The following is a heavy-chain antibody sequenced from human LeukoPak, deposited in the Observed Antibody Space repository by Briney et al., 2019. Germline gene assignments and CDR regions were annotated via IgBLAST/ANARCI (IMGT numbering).Heavy chain of an antibody. J-gene: IGHJ4*02. CDR3: AKNARKADGPRVGRPYYFDY. CDR1: GFTFDDYA. Sequence: PGGSLRLSCAASGFTFDDYAMHWLRHAPGKGLEWVSGTSWSSGSLGYADSVKVRFTISRDNSKNTLYLQMNSLRAEDTAVYYCAKNARKADGPRVGRPYYFDYWGQGTLVTVSS. V-gene: IGHV3-9*01. D-gene: IGHD1-14*01. CDR2: TSWSSGSL.